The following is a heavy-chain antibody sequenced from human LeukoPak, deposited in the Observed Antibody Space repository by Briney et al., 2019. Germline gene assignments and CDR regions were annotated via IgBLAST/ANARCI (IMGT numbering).Heavy chain of an antibody. CDR2: IIPIFGTA. V-gene: IGHV1-69*13. Sequence: SVKVSCKASGGTFSSYAISWVRQAPGQGLEWMGGIIPIFGTANYAQKFQGRVTITADESTSTAYMELSSLRSEDTAVYYCARDYTSAEWLGFAFDVWGQGTMISVSS. J-gene: IGHJ3*01. D-gene: IGHD6-19*01. CDR1: GGTFSSYA. CDR3: ARDYTSAEWLGFAFDV.